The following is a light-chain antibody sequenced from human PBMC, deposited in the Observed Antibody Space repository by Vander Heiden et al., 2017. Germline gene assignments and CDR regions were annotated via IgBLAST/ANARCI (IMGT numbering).Light chain of an antibody. CDR2: AAS. J-gene: IGKJ2*01. CDR3: QQGYTNWYT. V-gene: IGKV1-39*01. Sequence: TSQNIGHHLNWYQQRAGKAPKLLIYAASTLQSGVPPRFSGSGSGTDFTLTISTLRPEDFAVYYCQQGYTNWYTFGQGTKLEFK. CDR1: QNIGHH.